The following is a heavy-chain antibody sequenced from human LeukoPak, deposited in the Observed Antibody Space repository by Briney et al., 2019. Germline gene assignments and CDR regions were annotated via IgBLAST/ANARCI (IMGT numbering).Heavy chain of an antibody. J-gene: IGHJ4*02. Sequence: GGSLRLSCAASGFTFSSYGMHWVRQAPGKGLEWVAVIWYDGSNKYYADSVKGRFTIYRDNSKNTLYLQMNSLRAEDTAVYYCAKVAYFGVVIYPFDYWGQGILVTVSS. CDR3: AKVAYFGVVIYPFDY. CDR1: GFTFSSYG. CDR2: IWYDGSNK. V-gene: IGHV3-33*06. D-gene: IGHD3-3*01.